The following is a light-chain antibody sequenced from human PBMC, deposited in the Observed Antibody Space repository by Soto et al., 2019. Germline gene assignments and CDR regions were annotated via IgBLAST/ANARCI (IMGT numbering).Light chain of an antibody. V-gene: IGKV1-39*01. CDR3: QQSYPTPHT. CDR1: QTISNY. CDR2: AIS. Sequence: DIQMTQSPSSLAASVGDRITITCRASQTISNYLNWYQQKPGKAPKLLIYAISSLYGGVPSRFSGSGSGTYFTLTITSLQPEDVATYSCQQSYPTPHTFGQGTKLEI. J-gene: IGKJ2*01.